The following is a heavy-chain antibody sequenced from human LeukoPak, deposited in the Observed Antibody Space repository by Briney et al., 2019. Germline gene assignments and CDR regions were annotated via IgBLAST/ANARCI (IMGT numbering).Heavy chain of an antibody. CDR3: ARQTNPRYSYFDY. Sequence: GESLKISCKGSGYSFTSYWLGWVRQMPGKGLEWMGIIYPGDSDTRYSPSFQGQVTISADKSISTAYLQWSSLKASDTAMYYCARQTNPRYSYFDYWGQGTPVTVSS. CDR2: IYPGDSDT. J-gene: IGHJ4*02. D-gene: IGHD2-8*01. CDR1: GYSFTSYW. V-gene: IGHV5-51*01.